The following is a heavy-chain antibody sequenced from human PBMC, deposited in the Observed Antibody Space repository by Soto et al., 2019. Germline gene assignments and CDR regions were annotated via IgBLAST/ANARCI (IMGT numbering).Heavy chain of an antibody. CDR3: ARLGIAAAGTQVGGV. Sequence: QLQLQESGPGLVKPSETLSLTCTVSGGSISSSSYYWGWIRQPPGKGLEWIGSIYYSGSTYYNPSLKSRVTISVDTSKNQFSLKLSSVTAADTAVYYCARLGIAAAGTQVGGVWGQGTTVTVSS. D-gene: IGHD6-13*01. CDR1: GGSISSSSYY. J-gene: IGHJ6*02. V-gene: IGHV4-39*01. CDR2: IYYSGST.